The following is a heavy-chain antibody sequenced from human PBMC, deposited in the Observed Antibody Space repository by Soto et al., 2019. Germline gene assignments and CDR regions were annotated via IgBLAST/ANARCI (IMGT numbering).Heavy chain of an antibody. CDR3: ARYRHCSGDSCNYYYIMDL. CDR1: GYTFTSYG. V-gene: IGHV1-18*01. D-gene: IGHD2-15*01. CDR2: INAYNGNT. Sequence: ASVKVSCKASGYTFTSYGISWVRQAPGQGLEWMGWINAYNGNTKYAQKLQGRVTMTTDTSTSTAYMELRSLRSDDTAIYFCARYRHCSGDSCNYYYIMDLWGQGTTVTVSS. J-gene: IGHJ6*02.